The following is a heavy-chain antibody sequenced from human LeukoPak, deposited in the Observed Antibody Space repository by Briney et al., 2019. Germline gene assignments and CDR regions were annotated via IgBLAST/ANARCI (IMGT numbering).Heavy chain of an antibody. J-gene: IGHJ4*02. CDR1: GFTFSNYA. Sequence: GGSLRLSCAASGFTFSNYAMTWVRQAPGKGLEWVSAISGSGDGTYYADPVKGRFTISRDNSKNTLYLQMNSLRAEDTAVYYCATWTGITPYWGQGTLVTVSS. CDR3: ATWTGITPY. CDR2: ISGSGDGT. D-gene: IGHD1-20*01. V-gene: IGHV3-23*01.